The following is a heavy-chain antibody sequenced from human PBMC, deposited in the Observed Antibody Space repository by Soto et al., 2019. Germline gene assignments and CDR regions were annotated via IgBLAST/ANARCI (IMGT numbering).Heavy chain of an antibody. Sequence: QVQLVQSGAEVKKPGSSVKVSCKASGGTFSSYTISCVRQAPGQGLEWMGRIIPILGIANYAQKFQGRVTITADKSTSTAYMELSSLRSEDTAVYYCARAPPDYGDYAFGYWGQGTLVTVSS. V-gene: IGHV1-69*02. CDR2: IIPILGIA. J-gene: IGHJ4*02. D-gene: IGHD4-17*01. CDR1: GGTFSSYT. CDR3: ARAPPDYGDYAFGY.